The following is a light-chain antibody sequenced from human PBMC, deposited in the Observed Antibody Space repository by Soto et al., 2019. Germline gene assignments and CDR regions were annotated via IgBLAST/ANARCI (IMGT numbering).Light chain of an antibody. Sequence: QSVLTQPPSVSGAPGQRVTISCTGSSSNIGAGYDVHWYQQLPGTAPKLLIYGNSNRPSGVPDRFSGSKSGTSASLAITGLHAEDEADYYCQSYDSSLSGSVFGGGTQLTVL. CDR2: GNS. CDR3: QSYDSSLSGSV. J-gene: IGLJ2*01. V-gene: IGLV1-40*01. CDR1: SSNIGAGYD.